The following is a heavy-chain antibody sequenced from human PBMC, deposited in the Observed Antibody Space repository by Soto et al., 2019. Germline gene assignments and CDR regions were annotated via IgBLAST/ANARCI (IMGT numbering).Heavy chain of an antibody. CDR1: GYTFTSYA. J-gene: IGHJ4*02. V-gene: IGHV1-3*01. Sequence: ASVKVSCKASGYTFTSYAMHWVRQAPGQRLEWMGWINAGNGNTKYSQKFRGRVTITRDTSASTAYMELSSLRSEDTAVYYCARDPGYSYGFPLDYWGQGTLVTVSS. CDR2: INAGNGNT. D-gene: IGHD5-18*01. CDR3: ARDPGYSYGFPLDY.